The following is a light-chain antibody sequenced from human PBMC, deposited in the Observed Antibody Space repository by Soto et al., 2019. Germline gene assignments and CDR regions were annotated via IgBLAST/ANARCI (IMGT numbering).Light chain of an antibody. CDR3: QQRSNWIT. V-gene: IGKV3-11*01. CDR2: GAT. CDR1: ESVGDY. Sequence: PGERATLSCWASESVGDYLAWYQQKPGQAPRLLIYGATKRTSGIPARFSGSGSGTDFTLTINSLEPEDFAVYYRQQRSNWITFGQGTRLEIK. J-gene: IGKJ5*01.